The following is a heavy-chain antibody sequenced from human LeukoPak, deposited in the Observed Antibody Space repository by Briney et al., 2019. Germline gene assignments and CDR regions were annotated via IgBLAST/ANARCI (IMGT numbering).Heavy chain of an antibody. CDR1: GYTFTSYG. CDR2: ISAYNGNT. D-gene: IGHD3-22*01. Sequence: GASVKVSCKASGYTFTSYGISWVRQAPGQGLEWMGWISAYNGNTNYAQKLQGRVTMTTDTSTSTAYMELRSLRSDDTAVYYCARTNHYYDSSGYYTPDHWGQGTLVTVSS. V-gene: IGHV1-18*01. CDR3: ARTNHYYDSSGYYTPDH. J-gene: IGHJ4*02.